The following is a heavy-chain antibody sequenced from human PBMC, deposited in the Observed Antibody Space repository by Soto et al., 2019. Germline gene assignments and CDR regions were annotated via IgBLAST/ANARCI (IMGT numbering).Heavy chain of an antibody. Sequence: QVQLVESGGGVVQPGRSLRLSCAASGFTFSSYGMRWVRQAPGKGLEWVAVISYDGSNKYYADPVKGRFTISRDNSKNTLYLQMNSLRAEDTAVYYCAKGRDGYNNWGQGTLVTVSS. CDR3: AKGRDGYNN. J-gene: IGHJ4*02. V-gene: IGHV3-30*18. CDR2: ISYDGSNK. CDR1: GFTFSSYG. D-gene: IGHD5-12*01.